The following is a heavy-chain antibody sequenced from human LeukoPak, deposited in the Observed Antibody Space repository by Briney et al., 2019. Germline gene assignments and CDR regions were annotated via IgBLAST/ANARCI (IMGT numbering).Heavy chain of an antibody. D-gene: IGHD6-19*01. Sequence: GGSLRLSCAASGFTFSSYGMHWVRQAPGKGLEWVAVISYDGSNKYYADSVKGRFTISRDNSKNTLYLQMNSLRAEDTAVYYCAKELRTVAGTSYAFDIWGQGTLVTVSS. CDR1: GFTFSSYG. CDR3: AKELRTVAGTSYAFDI. V-gene: IGHV3-30*18. CDR2: ISYDGSNK. J-gene: IGHJ3*02.